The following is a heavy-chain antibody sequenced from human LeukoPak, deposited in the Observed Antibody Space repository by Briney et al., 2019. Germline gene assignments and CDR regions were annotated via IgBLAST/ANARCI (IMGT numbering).Heavy chain of an antibody. CDR3: ARDRTSTVCHDY. CDR1: GFTFSDYY. J-gene: IGHJ4*02. CDR2: VSSSGSTI. V-gene: IGHV3-11*01. Sequence: GGSLRFSCAGSGFTFSDYYMSWIRQAPGKGLEWVSYVSSSGSTIYYADSVKGQFTISRDNAKNSLYLQMNSRRAEDTAVYYCARDRTSTVCHDYWGQGTLVTVSS. D-gene: IGHD5-12*01.